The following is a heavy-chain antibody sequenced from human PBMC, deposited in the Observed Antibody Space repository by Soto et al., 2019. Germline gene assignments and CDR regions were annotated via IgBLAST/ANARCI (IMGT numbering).Heavy chain of an antibody. V-gene: IGHV4-38-2*02. J-gene: IGHJ4*02. CDR3: ARVAGIAAAGTRWTFDY. CDR2: IYHSGST. CDR1: GYSISSGYY. Sequence: SETLSLTCTVSGYSISSGYYWGWIRQPPGKGLEWIGSIYHSGSTYYNPSLKSRVTISVDTSKNQFSLKLSSVTAADTAVYYCARVAGIAAAGTRWTFDYWGQGTLVTVSS. D-gene: IGHD6-13*01.